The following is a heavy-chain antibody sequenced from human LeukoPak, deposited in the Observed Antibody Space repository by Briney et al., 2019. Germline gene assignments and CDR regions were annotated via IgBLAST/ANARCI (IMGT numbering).Heavy chain of an antibody. CDR1: GFTFSSYA. Sequence: GGSLRLSCAASGFTFSSYAMHWVRQAPGKGLEWVAVISYDESNKYYADSVKGRFTISRDNSKNTLYLQMNSLRAEDTAVYYCARGSWYSSGWYKTHLDYWGQGTLVTVSS. D-gene: IGHD6-19*01. V-gene: IGHV3-30*04. J-gene: IGHJ4*02. CDR2: ISYDESNK. CDR3: ARGSWYSSGWYKTHLDY.